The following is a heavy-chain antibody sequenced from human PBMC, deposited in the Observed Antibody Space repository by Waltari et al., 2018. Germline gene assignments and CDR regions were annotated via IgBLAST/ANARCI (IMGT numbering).Heavy chain of an antibody. CDR1: GFTFNSYW. J-gene: IGHJ6*02. CDR3: ARSEWLEYYYGMDV. D-gene: IGHD3-3*01. V-gene: IGHV3-74*01. CDR2: IIGEGTT. Sequence: EVHLVESGGGLVQPGGSLRLSCAASGFTFNSYWMHWVRQAPGKGPLWVARIIGEGTTHYADSVKGRFTISRDNSKNTLYLQMNSLRAEDTAVYYCARSEWLEYYYGMDVWGQGTTVTVSS.